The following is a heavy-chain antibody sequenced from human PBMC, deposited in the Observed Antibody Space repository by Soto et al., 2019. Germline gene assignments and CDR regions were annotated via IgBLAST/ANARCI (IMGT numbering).Heavy chain of an antibody. Sequence: ASVTVSCKASGYTFASYAMHWVRQAPGQRLEWMGWINAGNGNTKYSQKFQGRVTITRDTSASTAYMELSSLRSEDTAVYYCARTYDFWSGYPKWGFDYWGQGTLVTVPS. CDR2: INAGNGNT. CDR1: GYTFASYA. D-gene: IGHD3-3*01. V-gene: IGHV1-3*01. CDR3: ARTYDFWSGYPKWGFDY. J-gene: IGHJ4*02.